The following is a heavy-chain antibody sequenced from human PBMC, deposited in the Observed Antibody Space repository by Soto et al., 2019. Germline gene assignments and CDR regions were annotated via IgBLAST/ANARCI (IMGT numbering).Heavy chain of an antibody. V-gene: IGHV3-15*01. CDR2: IRSQGDGGTA. Sequence: QLVESGGGFVKPGMSLRLTCAASGFTFSNAWMTWVRQAPGKGLERVGLIRSQGDGGTADYAPPVRGRFTISRDDSQSMVFLHMDTLHPEDTAVYYCITAPLRWGRGTLVTVSS. J-gene: IGHJ4*02. CDR1: GFTFSNAW. CDR3: ITAPLR.